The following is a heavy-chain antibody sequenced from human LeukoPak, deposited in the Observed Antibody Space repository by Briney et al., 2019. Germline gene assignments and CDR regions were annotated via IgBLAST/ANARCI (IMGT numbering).Heavy chain of an antibody. V-gene: IGHV3-11*01. J-gene: IGHJ4*02. D-gene: IGHD5-12*01. Sequence: PGGSLRLSCAASGFTFSDYYMSWIRQAPGKGLEWVSYISSSGSTIYYADSVKGRFTISRDNARNSLYLQTNSLRAEDTAVYYCARDHGRAGYVHEPYFDYWGQGTLVTVSS. CDR1: GFTFSDYY. CDR2: ISSSGSTI. CDR3: ARDHGRAGYVHEPYFDY.